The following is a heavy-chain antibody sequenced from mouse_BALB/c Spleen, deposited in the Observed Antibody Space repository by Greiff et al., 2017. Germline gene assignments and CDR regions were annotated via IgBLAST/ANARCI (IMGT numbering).Heavy chain of an antibody. Sequence: EVKLMESGGDLVKPGGSLKLSCAASGFSFSSYGMSWVRQTPEKRLERVAIISSGGSYTYYPDSVKGRFTITRDNAKNTLYLQMSSLKSEDTAMYYCARQGTTVVADYFDYWGQGTTLTVSS. CDR1: GFSFSSYG. D-gene: IGHD1-1*01. J-gene: IGHJ2*01. V-gene: IGHV5-6*01. CDR2: ISSGGSYT. CDR3: ARQGTTVVADYFDY.